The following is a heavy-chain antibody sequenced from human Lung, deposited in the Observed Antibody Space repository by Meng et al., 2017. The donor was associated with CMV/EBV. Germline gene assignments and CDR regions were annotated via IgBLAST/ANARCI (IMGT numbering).Heavy chain of an antibody. CDR3: ARRPPALTGNWFDP. J-gene: IGHJ5*02. Sequence: SETLSLXCSVSGGSISSTSDYWGWIRQPPGKGLEWIGSIYYSGTTYYNPSLKSRVTVSVDTSKNHLSLTLSAVTAADTAVYYCARRPPALTGNWFDPWGQGNXVPGAS. V-gene: IGHV4-39*02. CDR2: IYYSGTT. D-gene: IGHD1-14*01. CDR1: GGSISSTSDY.